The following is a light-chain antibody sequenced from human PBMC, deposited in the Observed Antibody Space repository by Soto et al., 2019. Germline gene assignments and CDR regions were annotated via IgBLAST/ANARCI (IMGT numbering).Light chain of an antibody. Sequence: QSVLTQPASVSGSPGQSITISCTGTSSDVGGYNYVSWYQQHPGKAPKLMIYEVTNRPSGVSNRFSGSKSGNRASLTISGLQAEDEADYYCSSYSSSSTLCVFGSGTKVTV. V-gene: IGLV2-14*01. CDR1: SSDVGGYNY. CDR3: SSYSSSSTLCV. J-gene: IGLJ1*01. CDR2: EVT.